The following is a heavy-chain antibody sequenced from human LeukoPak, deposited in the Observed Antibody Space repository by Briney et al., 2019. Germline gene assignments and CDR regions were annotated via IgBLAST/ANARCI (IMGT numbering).Heavy chain of an antibody. Sequence: SETLSLTCAVSGGSISSSNWWSWVRQPPGKGLEWIGEIYHSGSTNYNPSLKSRVTISVDKSKNQFSLKLSSVTAADTAVYYCARALRGRYSGSPTFDYWGQGTLVTVSS. CDR1: GGSISSSNW. V-gene: IGHV4-4*02. CDR3: ARALRGRYSGSPTFDY. D-gene: IGHD1-26*01. CDR2: IYHSGST. J-gene: IGHJ4*02.